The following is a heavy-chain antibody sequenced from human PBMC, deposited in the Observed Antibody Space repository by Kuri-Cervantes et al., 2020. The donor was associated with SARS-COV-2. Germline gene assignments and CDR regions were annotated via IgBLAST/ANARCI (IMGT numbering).Heavy chain of an antibody. CDR2: ISSGSSSYI. CDR1: GFTFSSYS. D-gene: IGHD3-3*01. CDR3: AREDITIFGMVKEYFDL. V-gene: IGHV3-21*01. J-gene: IGHJ2*01. Sequence: GGSLRLSCAASGFTFSSYSMNWVRQAPGKGLEWVSSISSGSSSYIYYADSVKGRFTISRDNAKNSLYLQMNSLRAEDTAVYYCAREDITIFGMVKEYFDLWGRGTLVTVSS.